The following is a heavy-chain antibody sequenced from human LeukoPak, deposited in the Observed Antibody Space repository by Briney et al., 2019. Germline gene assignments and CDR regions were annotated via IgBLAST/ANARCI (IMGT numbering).Heavy chain of an antibody. CDR2: ISGSGGST. J-gene: IGHJ4*02. D-gene: IGHD3-22*01. Sequence: PGGSLRLSCAASGFTFSSYAMSWVRQAPGKGLEWGSAISGSGGSTYYADSVKGRFTISRDKSKNTLYLQMNSLRAEDTAVDYCARDRDSSGYLESYFDYWGQGTLVTVSS. V-gene: IGHV3-23*01. CDR1: GFTFSSYA. CDR3: ARDRDSSGYLESYFDY.